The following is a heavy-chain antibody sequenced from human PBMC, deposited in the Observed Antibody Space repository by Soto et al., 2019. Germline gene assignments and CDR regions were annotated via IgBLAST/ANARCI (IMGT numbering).Heavy chain of an antibody. J-gene: IGHJ6*02. CDR2: ISYDGSNK. V-gene: IGHV3-30-3*01. Sequence: GGSLRLSCAASGFTFRSYAMHWVRQAPGKGLEWVAVISYDGSNKYYADSVKGRFTISRDNSKNTLYLQMNSLRAEDTAVYYCARLGGAYYYYYGMDVWGQGTTVTVSS. CDR1: GFTFRSYA. CDR3: ARLGGAYYYYYGMDV. D-gene: IGHD3-16*01.